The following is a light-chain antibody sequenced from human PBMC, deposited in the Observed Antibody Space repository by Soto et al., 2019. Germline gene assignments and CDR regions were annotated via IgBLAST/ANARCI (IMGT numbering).Light chain of an antibody. CDR1: SSDVGTYNY. J-gene: IGLJ1*01. CDR2: EVR. Sequence: QSVLTQPASVSWAPGQTITVSCTGTSSDVGTYNYVSWYQHHPGKAPKLIIYEVRNRPSGVSNRFSGSKSGSTASLTISGLQAEDEADYHCTSYTRDTALVFGTGTKVTVL. CDR3: TSYTRDTALV. V-gene: IGLV2-14*01.